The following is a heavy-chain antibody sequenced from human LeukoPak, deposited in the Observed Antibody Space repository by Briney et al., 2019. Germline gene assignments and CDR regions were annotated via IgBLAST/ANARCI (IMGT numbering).Heavy chain of an antibody. CDR3: ARGDPKGQRGHYFDY. D-gene: IGHD3-16*01. J-gene: IGHJ4*02. CDR2: ISAYNGNT. Sequence: ASVKVSCKASGYTFTSYGISWERQVPGQGLEWVGWISAYNGNTNYAQKLQGRVTMTTDTSTSTAYMELRSLRSDDTAVYYCARGDPKGQRGHYFDYWGQGTLVTVSS. V-gene: IGHV1-18*01. CDR1: GYTFTSYG.